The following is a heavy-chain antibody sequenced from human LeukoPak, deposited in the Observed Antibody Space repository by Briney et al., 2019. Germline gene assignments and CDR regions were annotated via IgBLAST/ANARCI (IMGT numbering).Heavy chain of an antibody. CDR1: GFTFSSYS. D-gene: IGHD2-2*02. V-gene: IGHV3-21*01. CDR3: ARVPDIVVVPAAIPDNWFDP. CDR2: ISSSSSYI. Sequence: GGSLRLSCAASGFTFSSYSMNWVRQAPGKGLEWVSSISSSSSYIYYADSVKGRFTISRDSAKNSLYLQMNSLRAEDTAVYYCARVPDIVVVPAAIPDNWFDPWGQGTLVTVSS. J-gene: IGHJ5*02.